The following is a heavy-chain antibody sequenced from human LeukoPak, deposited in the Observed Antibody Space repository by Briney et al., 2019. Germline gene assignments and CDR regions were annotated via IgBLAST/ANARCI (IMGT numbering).Heavy chain of an antibody. Sequence: ASVKVSCKASGYTFTSYYMHWVRQAPGQGLEWMGMINPSGGSTSYAQKFQGRVTMTRDTSTSTVYMELSSLRSEDTAVYYCARGGRYCTNGVCYGSDTRSIDYWGQGTLVTVSS. V-gene: IGHV1-46*01. J-gene: IGHJ4*02. CDR2: INPSGGST. D-gene: IGHD2-8*01. CDR1: GYTFTSYY. CDR3: ARGGRYCTNGVCYGSDTRSIDY.